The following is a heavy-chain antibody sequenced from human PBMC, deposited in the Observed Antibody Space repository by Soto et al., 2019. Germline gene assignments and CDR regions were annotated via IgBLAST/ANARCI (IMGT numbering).Heavy chain of an antibody. CDR2: ITGSGIYT. CDR3: MKEGISNYNEYFDY. J-gene: IGHJ4*02. CDR1: GIIFATHT. Sequence: VQLVESGGGLVKPGGSLRLSCAASGIIFATHTINWVRQAPGKGLEWVSSITGSGIYTRYADSVKGRFTISRDNAKASLYLQMTSLGAEDTAVYYCMKEGISNYNEYFDYWGQGTLVTVSS. V-gene: IGHV3-21*02. D-gene: IGHD4-4*01.